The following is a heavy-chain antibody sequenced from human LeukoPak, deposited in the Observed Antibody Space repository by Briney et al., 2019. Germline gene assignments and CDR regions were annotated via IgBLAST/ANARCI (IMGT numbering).Heavy chain of an antibody. CDR3: ARDPNGDYIGAFDM. Sequence: GGSLRLSCTASGFTFSAYAMMWVRQAPGKAPEWVSAIRGGGGSAFYADSVKGRFTISRDNSKYTLFLQMNSLRAEDTAVYYCARDPNGDYIGAFDMWGPGTMVTVSS. V-gene: IGHV3-23*01. J-gene: IGHJ3*02. CDR2: IRGGGGSA. CDR1: GFTFSAYA. D-gene: IGHD4-17*01.